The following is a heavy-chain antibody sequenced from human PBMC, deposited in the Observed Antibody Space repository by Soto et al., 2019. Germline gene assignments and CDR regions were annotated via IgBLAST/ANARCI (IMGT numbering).Heavy chain of an antibody. CDR2: IYYSGST. D-gene: IGHD2-15*01. CDR3: ATREGRHTVVNRGYYYYGMDV. J-gene: IGHJ6*02. V-gene: IGHV4-31*03. CDR1: GGSISSGGYY. Sequence: PSETLSLTCTVSGGSISSGGYYWSWIRQHPGKGLEWIGYIYYSGSTYYNPSLKSRVTISVDTSKNQFSLKLSSVTAADTAVYYCATREGRHTVVNRGYYYYGMDVWGQGTTVTVSS.